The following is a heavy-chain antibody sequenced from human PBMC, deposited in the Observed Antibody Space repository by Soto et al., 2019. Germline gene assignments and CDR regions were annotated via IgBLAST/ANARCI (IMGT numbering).Heavy chain of an antibody. Sequence: GFLRLSCAASGFTFANHAMSWVRQAPGKGLEWVSDISVSGDDTFYADSVKGRFTVSRDDSKNTLFLQMNTLRDDDTAVYYCAKDTASTLLTRYYYNYGMDVWGQGTTVTVSS. CDR1: GFTFANHA. CDR3: AKDTASTLLTRYYYNYGMDV. V-gene: IGHV3-23*01. D-gene: IGHD2-2*01. J-gene: IGHJ6*02. CDR2: ISVSGDDT.